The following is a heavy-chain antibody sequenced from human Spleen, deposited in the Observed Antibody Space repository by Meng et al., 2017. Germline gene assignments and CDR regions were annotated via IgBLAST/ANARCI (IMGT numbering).Heavy chain of an antibody. CDR2: ISWNSGSI. J-gene: IGHJ6*02. D-gene: IGHD3-16*01. V-gene: IGHV3-9*01. CDR3: AKDFGDQGLPSRGMDV. CDR1: GSTFDDYV. Sequence: SLIISCASAGSTFDDYVMYWVRQAPGKGLEWVSGISWNSGSIGYADSVKGRFTIARDYAKNSVYLQMNSLRAEDTALYYCAKDFGDQGLPSRGMDVWGQGTTVTVSS.